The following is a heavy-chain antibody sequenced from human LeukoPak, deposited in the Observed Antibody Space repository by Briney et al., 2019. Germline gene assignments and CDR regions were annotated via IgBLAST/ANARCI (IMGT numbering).Heavy chain of an antibody. V-gene: IGHV4-39*01. CDR1: GGSISSSSYY. J-gene: IGHJ6*03. D-gene: IGHD5-18*01. CDR2: IYYSGTT. CDR3: ARAYSYGYYYYMDV. Sequence: SETLSLTCTVSGGSISSSSYYWGWIRQPPGKGLEWIASIYYSGTTYYNPSLKSRVSISADTSKNQFSLKLSSVTATDTAVYYCARAYSYGYYYYMDVWGKGTTVTVSS.